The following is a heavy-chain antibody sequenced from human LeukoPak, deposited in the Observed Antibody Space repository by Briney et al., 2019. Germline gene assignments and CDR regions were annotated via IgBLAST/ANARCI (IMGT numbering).Heavy chain of an antibody. J-gene: IGHJ4*02. CDR1: GGSISSSSYY. D-gene: IGHD4/OR15-4a*01. CDR2: IYYSGST. V-gene: IGHV4-39*07. Sequence: PSETLSLTCTVSGGSISSSSYYWGWIRQPPGKGLEWIGSIYYSGSTYYNPSLKSRVTISVDTSKSQFSLKLSSVTAADTAVYYCARRAGAYSHPYDYWGQGTLVTVSS. CDR3: ARRAGAYSHPYDY.